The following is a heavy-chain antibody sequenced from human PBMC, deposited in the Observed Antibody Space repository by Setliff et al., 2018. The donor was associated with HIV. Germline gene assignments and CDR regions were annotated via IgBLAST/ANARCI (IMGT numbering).Heavy chain of an antibody. CDR1: GGSISSSSYY. D-gene: IGHD6-13*01. CDR3: ARGIAAAGR. Sequence: SETLSLTCIVSGGSISSSSYYWGWIRQHPGKGLEWIGNIFYSGHTFYNPSLKSRVSISVDTSKNQFSLKLTSVTAADTAVYYCARGIAAAGRWGQGTLVTVSS. CDR2: IFYSGHT. V-gene: IGHV4-39*07. J-gene: IGHJ4*02.